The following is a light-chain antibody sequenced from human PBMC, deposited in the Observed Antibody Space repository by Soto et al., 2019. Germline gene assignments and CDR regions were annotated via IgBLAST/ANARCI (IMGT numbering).Light chain of an antibody. CDR1: SDIGNYNL. Sequence: QSGVTQPASVSGSPGQSVTISCSGSDIGNYNLVSWYQHLPGRAPKLLIFEVTMRPSGISDRFSGSKSASTASLTISGLQAEDEGDYYCASYAGSRTYVFGSGTKLTVL. CDR2: EVT. J-gene: IGLJ1*01. V-gene: IGLV2-23*02. CDR3: ASYAGSRTYV.